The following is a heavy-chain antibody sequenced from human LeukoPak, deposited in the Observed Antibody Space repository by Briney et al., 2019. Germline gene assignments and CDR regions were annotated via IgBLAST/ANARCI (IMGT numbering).Heavy chain of an antibody. CDR2: INPNSGGT. D-gene: IGHD3-10*01. J-gene: IGHJ5*02. CDR3: ARNHFSGSYDHWFDP. Sequence: ASVKVSCKASGYTFTGYYMHWVRQAPGQGLEWMGWINPNSGGTNYAQKFQGWVTMTRDTSISTAYMELSRLRSDDTAVYYCARNHFSGSYDHWFDPWGQGTLVTVSP. CDR1: GYTFTGYY. V-gene: IGHV1-2*04.